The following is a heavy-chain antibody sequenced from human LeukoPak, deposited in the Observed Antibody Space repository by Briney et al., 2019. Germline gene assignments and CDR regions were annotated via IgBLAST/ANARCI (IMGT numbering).Heavy chain of an antibody. CDR3: AKTMVRGVIIRGDAFDI. D-gene: IGHD3-10*01. Sequence: GASVKVSCKASGYTFTGYYMHWVRQAPGQGLEWMGWINPNSGGTNYAQKFQGRVTLTRDTSITTAYMELSRLRSDDTAVYFCAKTMVRGVIIRGDAFDIWGQGTMVTVSS. V-gene: IGHV1-2*02. J-gene: IGHJ3*02. CDR2: INPNSGGT. CDR1: GYTFTGYY.